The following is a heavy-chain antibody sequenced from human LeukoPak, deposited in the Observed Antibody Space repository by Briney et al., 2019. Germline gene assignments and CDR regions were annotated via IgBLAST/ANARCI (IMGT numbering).Heavy chain of an antibody. CDR1: GGSISSYY. Sequence: SETLSLTCTVSGGSISSYYWSWIRQPPGKGLEWIGSIYHSGDTYYNPSLKSRVTISVDTSKNQFSLKLDSVTAADTAVYYCAKGTSSGWYYFDYWGQGTLVTVSS. CDR3: AKGTSSGWYYFDY. D-gene: IGHD6-19*01. V-gene: IGHV4-59*04. CDR2: IYHSGDT. J-gene: IGHJ4*02.